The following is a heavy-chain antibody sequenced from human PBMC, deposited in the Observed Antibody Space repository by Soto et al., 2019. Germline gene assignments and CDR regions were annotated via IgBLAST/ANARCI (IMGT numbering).Heavy chain of an antibody. D-gene: IGHD6-19*01. V-gene: IGHV1-2*02. J-gene: IGHJ5*02. CDR2: INPNNGVT. CDR1: GYTFTDYY. Sequence: ASVKVSCKASGYTFTDYYMNWVRQAPGQGLEWMGWINPNNGVTNYAQKFQGRVTMTRDTSISTAYMDLSRLTSDDTAVYYCARGALTVANWFDPWGQGTQVT. CDR3: ARGALTVANWFDP.